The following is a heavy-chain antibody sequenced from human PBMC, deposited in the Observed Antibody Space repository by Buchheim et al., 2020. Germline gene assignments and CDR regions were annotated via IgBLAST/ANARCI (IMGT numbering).Heavy chain of an antibody. V-gene: IGHV3-74*01. CDR1: GFTFSSYW. Sequence: EVQLVESGGDLVQPGGSLRLSCAASGFTFSSYWMHWVRQSPGKGLEWVSRVNSDGSSTTYADSVKGRFTISRDNAKNTLYLQMNSLRAEDTAVYYCESHNPTLGDAATLYWGQGTL. J-gene: IGHJ4*02. D-gene: IGHD5-24*01. CDR2: VNSDGSST. CDR3: ESHNPTLGDAATLY.